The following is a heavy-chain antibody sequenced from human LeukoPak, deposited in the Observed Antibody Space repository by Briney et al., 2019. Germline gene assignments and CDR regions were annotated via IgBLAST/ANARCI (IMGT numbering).Heavy chain of an antibody. CDR2: ISYSGSST. CDR3: ASNGGSSGIVDY. CDR1: GFSFSSYA. J-gene: IGHJ4*02. V-gene: IGHV3-23*01. D-gene: IGHD3-16*01. Sequence: GGSLRLSCATSGFSFSSYAMTWVRQAPGKGLDWVSSISYSGSSTHYADSVMGRFTISRDNSKNTLYLQMNSLRAEDTAVYYCASNGGSSGIVDYWGQGTLVTVSS.